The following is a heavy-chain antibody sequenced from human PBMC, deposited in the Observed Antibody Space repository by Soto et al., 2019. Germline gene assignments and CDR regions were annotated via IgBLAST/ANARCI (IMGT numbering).Heavy chain of an antibody. Sequence: QVQLVESGGGVVQPGRSLRLSCAASGVTFSSYGMHLVRQAPGKVLLWVAVISYEGRKKYYEDSVKGRFPISRDNSKNPLYLPMNSLRAEDTAGYYCAKCPVDRGYYDFWSGNWYFDLWGRGTLVPVSS. CDR2: ISYEGRKK. CDR3: AKCPVDRGYYDFWSGNWYFDL. CDR1: GVTFSSYG. D-gene: IGHD3-3*01. V-gene: IGHV3-30*18. J-gene: IGHJ2*01.